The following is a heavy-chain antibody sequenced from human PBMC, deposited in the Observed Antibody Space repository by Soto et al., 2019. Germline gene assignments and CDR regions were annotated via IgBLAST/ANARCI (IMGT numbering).Heavy chain of an antibody. J-gene: IGHJ4*02. CDR2: IYYSGST. V-gene: IGHV4-59*01. Sequence: SETLSLTCTVSGGSISSYYWSWIRQPPGKGLEWIGYIYYSGSTNYNPSLKSRVTISVDTSKNQFSLKLSSVTAADTAVYYCASMLYDFWSGYPAHFDYWGQGTRVTVSS. D-gene: IGHD3-3*01. CDR3: ASMLYDFWSGYPAHFDY. CDR1: GGSISSYY.